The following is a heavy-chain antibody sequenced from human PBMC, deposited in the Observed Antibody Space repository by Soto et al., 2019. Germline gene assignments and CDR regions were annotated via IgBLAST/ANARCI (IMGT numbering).Heavy chain of an antibody. Sequence: SETLSLTCTVSGGTISRYYWSWIRQPPGKGLEWVGYIYYGGTTSYNPSLNGRVTISLETSKSQISLRLSSVTAADTAVYYCAKRGDFYQPLDPGGRETLVTVPS. CDR1: GGTISRYY. V-gene: IGHV4-59*08. J-gene: IGHJ5*02. CDR3: AKRGDFYQPLDP. CDR2: IYYGGTT. D-gene: IGHD2-2*01.